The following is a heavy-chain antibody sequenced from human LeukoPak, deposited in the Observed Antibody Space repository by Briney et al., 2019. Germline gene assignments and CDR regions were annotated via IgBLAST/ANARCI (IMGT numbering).Heavy chain of an antibody. CDR2: ISSDGSYT. D-gene: IGHD1-1*01. J-gene: IGHJ4*02. CDR1: GFTFSTYW. Sequence: GGSLRLSCSASGFTFSTYWMHWVRQAPGKGLVWVSRISSDGSYTNYADSVKGRFTVSRDNAKSTLSLQMSSLRAEDTAVYYCATLATEDYWGQGTLVTVSS. CDR3: ATLATEDY. V-gene: IGHV3-74*01.